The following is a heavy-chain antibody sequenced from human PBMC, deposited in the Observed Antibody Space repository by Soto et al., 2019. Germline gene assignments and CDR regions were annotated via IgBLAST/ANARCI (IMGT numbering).Heavy chain of an antibody. Sequence: EVQLVESGGGLVKPGGSLSLSCAASGFTFSSYSMNWVRQAPGEGLEWVSSISSSSSYIYHADSVKDRFTISRDNAKNSLYLQTNSLRAEDTAVYYCAREKDYGDYVSAYFDYWGQGTLVTVSS. V-gene: IGHV3-21*01. CDR3: AREKDYGDYVSAYFDY. J-gene: IGHJ4*02. CDR2: ISSSSSYI. CDR1: GFTFSSYS. D-gene: IGHD4-17*01.